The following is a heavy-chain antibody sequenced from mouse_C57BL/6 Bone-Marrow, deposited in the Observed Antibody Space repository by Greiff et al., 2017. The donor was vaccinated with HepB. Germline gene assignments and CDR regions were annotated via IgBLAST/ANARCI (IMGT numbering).Heavy chain of an antibody. V-gene: IGHV5-2*01. J-gene: IGHJ1*03. CDR1: EYAFPSHD. CDR3: ARRGTTVVPYWYFDG. Sequence: EVMLVESGGGLVQPGESLKLSCESNEYAFPSHDMSWVRKTPEKRLELVAAINSDGGSTYYPDTMERRSIISRDNTKKTLYLQMSSLRSEDTALYYCARRGTTVVPYWYFDGWGTGTTVTVSS. CDR2: INSDGGST. D-gene: IGHD1-1*01.